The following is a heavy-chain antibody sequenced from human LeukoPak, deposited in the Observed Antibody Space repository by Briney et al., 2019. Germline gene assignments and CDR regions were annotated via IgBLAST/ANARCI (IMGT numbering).Heavy chain of an antibody. Sequence: GGSLRLSCAASGFTFSDFATHWLRQAPGKGLEYVSTISSNGISPYYANSVKGRFTISRDNSKNTLYLQMGSLRADDTAVYYCVRAHSIHNYHYGIDVWGHGTTVTVSS. J-gene: IGHJ6*02. CDR2: ISSNGISP. CDR3: VRAHSIHNYHYGIDV. V-gene: IGHV3-64*01. CDR1: GFTFSDFA. D-gene: IGHD3-3*01.